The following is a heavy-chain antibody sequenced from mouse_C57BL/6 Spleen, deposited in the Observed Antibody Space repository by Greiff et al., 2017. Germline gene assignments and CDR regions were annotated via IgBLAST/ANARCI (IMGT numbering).Heavy chain of an antibody. CDR1: GFNIKDDY. CDR3: TTLQLGDFDV. CDR2: IDPENGDT. V-gene: IGHV14-4*01. J-gene: IGHJ1*03. Sequence: VQLQQSGAELVRPGASVKLSCTASGFNIKDDYMHWVKQRPEQGLEWIGWIDPENGDTEYASKFQGKATITADTSSNTAYLQLSSLTSEDTAVYYCTTLQLGDFDVWGTGTTVTVSS. D-gene: IGHD4-1*02.